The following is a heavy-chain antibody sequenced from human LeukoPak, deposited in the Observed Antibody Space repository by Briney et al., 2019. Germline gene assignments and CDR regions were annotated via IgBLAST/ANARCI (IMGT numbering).Heavy chain of an antibody. CDR2: IIPIFGTA. Sequence: GASVKVSCKASGGTFSSYAISLVRQAPGQGLEWMGGIIPIFGTANYAQKLQGRVTITADESTSTAYMELSSLRSEDTAVYYCARGAVADLLFDYWGQGTLVTVSS. J-gene: IGHJ4*02. V-gene: IGHV1-69*13. CDR3: ARGAVADLLFDY. CDR1: GGTFSSYA. D-gene: IGHD6-19*01.